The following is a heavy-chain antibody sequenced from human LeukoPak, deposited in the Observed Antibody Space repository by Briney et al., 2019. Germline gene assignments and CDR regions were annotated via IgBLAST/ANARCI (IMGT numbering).Heavy chain of an antibody. J-gene: IGHJ5*02. Sequence: GGSLRLSCAASGFTFSSYGMHWVRQAPGKGLEWVAVISYDGRNKYYADSVRGRFTISRDNSKNMLYLQMDSLRTEDTAVYYCASGEMMITFGGVIDPWGQGTLVTVSS. D-gene: IGHD3-16*01. CDR1: GFTFSSYG. V-gene: IGHV3-30*03. CDR3: ASGEMMITFGGVIDP. CDR2: ISYDGRNK.